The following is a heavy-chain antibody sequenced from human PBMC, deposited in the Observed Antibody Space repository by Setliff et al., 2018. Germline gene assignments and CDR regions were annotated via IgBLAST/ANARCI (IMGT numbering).Heavy chain of an antibody. CDR1: GFTFSTYR. CDR2: IWDDGGNK. V-gene: IGHV3-33*08. Sequence: GGSLRLSCAASGFTFSTYRMHWVRQAPGKGLEWVAVIWDDGGNKYHADSVKGRFTISRDNAKSSLYLQMNSLRAEDTAVFYCARSPANGGHDAFDIWGQGTMVTVSS. J-gene: IGHJ3*02. D-gene: IGHD6-25*01. CDR3: ARSPANGGHDAFDI.